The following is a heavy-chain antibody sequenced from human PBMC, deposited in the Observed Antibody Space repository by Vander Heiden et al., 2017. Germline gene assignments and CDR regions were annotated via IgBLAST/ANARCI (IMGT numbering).Heavy chain of an antibody. CDR1: GGPISSGVYY. CDR3: ARQDDFWSGYYGFDY. J-gene: IGHJ4*02. CDR2: IYYTGST. Sequence: QLQLQESGPGLVKPSETLSLTCTVSGGPISSGVYYWGWIRQPPGKGLEWIGTIYYTGSTYYNPSLRSRVTISVDTSKNQFSLKLSSVTAADTAVYYCARQDDFWSGYYGFDYWGQGTLVTVSS. V-gene: IGHV4-39*01. D-gene: IGHD3-3*01.